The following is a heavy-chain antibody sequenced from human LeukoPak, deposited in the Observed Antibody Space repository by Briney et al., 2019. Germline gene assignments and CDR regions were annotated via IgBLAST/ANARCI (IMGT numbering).Heavy chain of an antibody. CDR3: ARARHTWSEITIFGVENYYYYMDV. CDR1: GCTFSSYA. D-gene: IGHD3-3*01. V-gene: IGHV1-69*05. Sequence: ASVKVSCKASGCTFSSYAISWVRQAPGRGLEWMGGSIPIFGTANYAQKFQGRVTITTDESTSTAYMELSSLRSEDTAVYYCARARHTWSEITIFGVENYYYYMDVWGKGTTVTVSS. J-gene: IGHJ6*03. CDR2: SIPIFGTA.